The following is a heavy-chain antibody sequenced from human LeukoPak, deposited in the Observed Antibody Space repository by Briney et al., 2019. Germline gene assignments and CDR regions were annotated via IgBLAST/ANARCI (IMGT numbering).Heavy chain of an antibody. Sequence: PSETLSLTCADYGGSFSGYYWSWIRQPPGKGLEWIGEINHSGSTNYNPSLKSRVTISVDTSKNQFSLKLSSVTAADTAVYYCARGKGYDFWSGYSLLYYFDYWGQGTLVTVSS. J-gene: IGHJ4*02. V-gene: IGHV4-34*01. CDR3: ARGKGYDFWSGYSLLYYFDY. CDR2: INHSGST. D-gene: IGHD3-3*01. CDR1: GGSFSGYY.